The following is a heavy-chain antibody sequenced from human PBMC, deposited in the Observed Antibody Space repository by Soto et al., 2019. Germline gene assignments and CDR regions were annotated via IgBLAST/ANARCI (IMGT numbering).Heavy chain of an antibody. J-gene: IGHJ4*02. CDR3: AREPRDDYMIAGGFDY. CDR1: GFTFSDYY. CDR2: ISSGGSVI. V-gene: IGHV3-11*01. Sequence: QVQLVESGGGLVKPGGSLRLSCVASGFTFSDYYMSWFRQAPGKGLEWVSYISSGGSVIYSADSMKGRFTISRDNAKNARYQQVNSRRAEDTAVYDWAREPRDDYMIAGGFDYWGQGTLVTVSS. D-gene: IGHD4-4*01.